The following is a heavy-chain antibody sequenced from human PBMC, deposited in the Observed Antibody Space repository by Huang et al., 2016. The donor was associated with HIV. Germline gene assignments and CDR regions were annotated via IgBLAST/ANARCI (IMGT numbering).Heavy chain of an antibody. J-gene: IGHJ4*02. CDR2: IEWDDDE. V-gene: IGHV2-70*13. D-gene: IGHD1-26*01. Sequence: QVTLRSSGPALLRPTETLTLTCTFSGFSLTTDGMSVSWIRQPPGTTLKWLAGIEWDDDEYCSTSLKTRLSIAKDTSEKRVVVTMTNVGPIDTATYFCARLGVGATRMRDFDFWGEGILVTVSS. CDR1: GFSLTTDGMS. CDR3: ARLGVGATRMRDFDF.